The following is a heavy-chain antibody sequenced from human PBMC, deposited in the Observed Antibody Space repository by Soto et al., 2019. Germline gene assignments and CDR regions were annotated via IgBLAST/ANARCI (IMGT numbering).Heavy chain of an antibody. CDR1: GGTFSSYA. J-gene: IGHJ6*02. Sequence: SVKVSCKASGGTFSSYAISWVRQAPGQGLEWMGGIIPIFGTANYAQKFQGRVTITADKSTSTAYMELSSLRSEDTAVYYCARSYYDSSGYSRNYYYYGMDVWGHGPTVTV. CDR3: ARSYYDSSGYSRNYYYYGMDV. V-gene: IGHV1-69*06. CDR2: IIPIFGTA. D-gene: IGHD3-22*01.